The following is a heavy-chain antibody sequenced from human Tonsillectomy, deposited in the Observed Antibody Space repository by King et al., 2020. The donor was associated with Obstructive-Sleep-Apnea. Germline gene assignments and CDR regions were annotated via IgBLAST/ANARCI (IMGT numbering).Heavy chain of an antibody. CDR1: GGSISSSSYY. CDR2: IYYSGST. V-gene: IGHV4-39*07. J-gene: IGHJ4*02. D-gene: IGHD2/OR15-2a*01. Sequence: QLQESGPGLVKPSETLSLTCTVSGGSISSSSYYWGWIRQPPGKGLEWIGSIYYSGSTFYNPSLKSRVTISVDTSKNQFSLNLSSVTAADTAVYYCASDPYLSHYFGSWGQGTRVTVSS. CDR3: ASDPYLSHYFGS.